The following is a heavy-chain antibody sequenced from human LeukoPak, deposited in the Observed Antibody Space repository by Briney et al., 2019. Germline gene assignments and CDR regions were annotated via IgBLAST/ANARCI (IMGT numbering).Heavy chain of an antibody. CDR2: IYTSGST. CDR1: GGSISSYY. V-gene: IGHV4-4*07. Sequence: SETLSLTCTVSGGSISSYYWSRIRQPAGKGLEWIGRIYTSGSTNYNPSLKSRVTMSVDTSKNQFSLKLSSVTAADTAVYYCARDWAPGIAAVPWGQGTLVTVSS. D-gene: IGHD6-25*01. CDR3: ARDWAPGIAAVP. J-gene: IGHJ5*02.